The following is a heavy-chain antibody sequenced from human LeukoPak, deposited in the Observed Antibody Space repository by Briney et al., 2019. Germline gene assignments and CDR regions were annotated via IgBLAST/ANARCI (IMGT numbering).Heavy chain of an antibody. V-gene: IGHV1-18*01. D-gene: IGHD7-27*01. Sequence: ASVKVSCKASGYTFTSYDINWVRQATGQGLEWMGWISTQNGNTNYAQKVQGRVTMTTDTSTSTAYMELRSLRSDDTAIYYCARDWPNEITGAWGQGTPVTVPS. CDR3: ARDWPNEITGA. J-gene: IGHJ4*02. CDR2: ISTQNGNT. CDR1: GYTFTSYD.